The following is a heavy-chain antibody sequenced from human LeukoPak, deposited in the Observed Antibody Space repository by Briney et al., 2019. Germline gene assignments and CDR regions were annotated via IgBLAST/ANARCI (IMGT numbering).Heavy chain of an antibody. V-gene: IGHV3-23*01. CDR3: AKPRGYCSGGSCYSGGLFDY. J-gene: IGHJ4*02. Sequence: AGGSLRLSCAASGFTFSSYAMSWVRQAPGKGLEWVSAISGSGGSTYYADSVKGRFTISRDNSKNTLYLQMNSLRAEDTAVYYCAKPRGYCSGGSCYSGGLFDYWGQGTLVTVSS. CDR2: ISGSGGST. D-gene: IGHD2-15*01. CDR1: GFTFSSYA.